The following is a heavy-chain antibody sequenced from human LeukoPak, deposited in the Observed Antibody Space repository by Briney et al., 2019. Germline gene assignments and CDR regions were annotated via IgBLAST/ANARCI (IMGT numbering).Heavy chain of an antibody. V-gene: IGHV3-7*01. J-gene: IGHJ4*02. Sequence: GGSLRLSCAASGFTFSSYWMSWVRQAPGKGLEWVANIKQDGSEKYYVDSVKGRFTISRDNAKNSLYLQMNSLRAEDTAVYYCARGYYAVVADPPIDYWGQGTLVTVSS. CDR2: IKQDGSEK. CDR3: ARGYYAVVADPPIDY. CDR1: GFTFSSYW. D-gene: IGHD2-15*01.